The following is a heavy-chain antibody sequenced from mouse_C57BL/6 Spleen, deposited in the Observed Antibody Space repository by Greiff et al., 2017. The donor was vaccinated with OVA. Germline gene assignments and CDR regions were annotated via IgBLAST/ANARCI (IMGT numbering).Heavy chain of an antibody. CDR3: ARHNGSSYGAWFAY. CDR2: ISNGGGST. Sequence: EVHLVESGGGLVQPGGSLKLSCAASGFTFSDYYMYWVRQTPEKRLEWVAYISNGGGSTYYPDTVKGRFTISRDNAKNTLYLQMSRLKSEDTAMYYCARHNGSSYGAWFAYWGQGTLVTVSA. J-gene: IGHJ3*01. V-gene: IGHV5-12*01. CDR1: GFTFSDYY. D-gene: IGHD1-1*01.